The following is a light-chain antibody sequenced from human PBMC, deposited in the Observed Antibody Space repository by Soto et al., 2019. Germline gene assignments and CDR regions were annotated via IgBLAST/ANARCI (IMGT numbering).Light chain of an antibody. CDR1: QTISTL. CDR2: KAS. Sequence: DIQMTQSPSTLSASVGDRVTITCRASQTISTLLAWYQQRPGKAPNLLIYKASSLESGVPSRFSGSGSGTDFTLTISSLQPDDFAPYFCQQYSTYPWTFGQGTQVEVK. V-gene: IGKV1-5*03. CDR3: QQYSTYPWT. J-gene: IGKJ1*01.